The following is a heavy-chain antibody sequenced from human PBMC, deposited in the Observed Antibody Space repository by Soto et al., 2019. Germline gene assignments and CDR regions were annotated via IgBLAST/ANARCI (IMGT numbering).Heavy chain of an antibody. CDR3: ARDSSRGTTTWGYFYCHGMDV. D-gene: IGHD1-1*01. CDR2: ISYDGGVK. J-gene: IGHJ6*02. Sequence: QVQLVESGGGVAPSGRSLRLSCAASGFTFSDHDIHWVRQAPGKGLEWLAVISYDGGVKYYADSVKGRFTLSRDNIKNTLFLQMNSLRPEDTAIYYCARDSSRGTTTWGYFYCHGMDVWGQGTAVTVSS. CDR1: GFTFSDHD. V-gene: IGHV3-30*03.